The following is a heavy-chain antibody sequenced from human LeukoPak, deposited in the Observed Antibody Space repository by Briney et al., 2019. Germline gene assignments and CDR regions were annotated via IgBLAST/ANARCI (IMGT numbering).Heavy chain of an antibody. CDR3: ARVSGSYSGGPFDY. CDR1: GFTVSSNY. V-gene: IGHV3-66*01. CDR2: IYSGGST. D-gene: IGHD1-26*01. J-gene: IGHJ4*02. Sequence: GGSLRLSCAASGFTVSSNYMSWVRQAPGKGLEWVSVIYSGGSTYYADSVKGRFTISRDNSKNTLYLQMNSLRAEDTAVYYCARVSGSYSGGPFDYWGQGTLVTVSS.